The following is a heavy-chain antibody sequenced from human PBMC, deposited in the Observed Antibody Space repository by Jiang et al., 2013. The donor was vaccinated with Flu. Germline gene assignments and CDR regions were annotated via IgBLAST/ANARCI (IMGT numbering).Heavy chain of an antibody. Sequence: QLVESGGGLVKPGGSLRLSCAASGFTFSDYYMSWIRQAPGKGLEWVSYISSSSSYTNYADSVKGRFTISRDNAKNSLYLQMNSLRAEDTAVYYCASGKTTVDLFDYWGQGTLVTVSS. V-gene: IGHV3-11*06. J-gene: IGHJ4*02. CDR1: GFTFSDYY. D-gene: IGHD4-23*01. CDR3: ASGKTTVDLFDY. CDR2: ISSSSSYT.